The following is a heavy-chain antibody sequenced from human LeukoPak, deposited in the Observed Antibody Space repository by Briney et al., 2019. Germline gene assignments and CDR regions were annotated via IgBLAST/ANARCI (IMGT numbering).Heavy chain of an antibody. CDR2: IYDSGST. V-gene: IGHV4-30-4*01. CDR3: ARGPETSYDILTGYSPSYYFDY. CDR1: GGSISSGDYY. Sequence: SQTLSLTCTVSGGSISSGDYYWGWIRHPPGKGLEWIGYIYDSGSTYYNPSLTSRVTISVDTSKNQFSLKLSSVIAADTAVYYCARGPETSYDILTGYSPSYYFDYWGQGTLVTVSS. D-gene: IGHD3-9*01. J-gene: IGHJ4*02.